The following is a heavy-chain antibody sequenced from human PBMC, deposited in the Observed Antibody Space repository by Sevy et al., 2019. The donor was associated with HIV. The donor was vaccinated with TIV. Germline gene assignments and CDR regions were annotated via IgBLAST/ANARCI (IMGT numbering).Heavy chain of an antibody. V-gene: IGHV3-53*01. D-gene: IGHD2-15*01. CDR1: GFTVSSNY. Sequence: GGSLRLSCAASGFTVSSNYMSWVRQAPGKGLEWVSVIYSGGSTYYADSVKGRFTISRDNSKNTPYLQMNSLRAEDTAVYYWARVNCSGGSCYYYYGMDVWGQGTTVTVSS. CDR2: IYSGGST. J-gene: IGHJ6*02. CDR3: ARVNCSGGSCYYYYGMDV.